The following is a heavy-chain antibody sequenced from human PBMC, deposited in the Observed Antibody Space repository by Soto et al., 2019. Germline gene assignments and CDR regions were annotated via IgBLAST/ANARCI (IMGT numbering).Heavy chain of an antibody. V-gene: IGHV3-30*18. Sequence: QVQLVESGGGVVQPGRPLRLSCAASGFTFSSYGMHWVRQAPGKGLEWVAVISYAGINKYYADSVRGRFTISRDNSKNTLYLQMSSLRAEDTAVYYCANFHYDFWSGYYYYYGMDVWGQGTTVTVSS. J-gene: IGHJ6*02. CDR1: GFTFSSYG. D-gene: IGHD3-3*01. CDR3: ANFHYDFWSGYYYYYGMDV. CDR2: ISYAGINK.